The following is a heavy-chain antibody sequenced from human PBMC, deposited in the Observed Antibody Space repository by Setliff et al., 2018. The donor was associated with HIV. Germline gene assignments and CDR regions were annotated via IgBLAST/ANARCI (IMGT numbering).Heavy chain of an antibody. Sequence: PSETLSLTCTVSGSSISDYYWTWIRQPPGKGLEWIGYIYYSGNTNYDPSLKSRVTIGVDTSKNQFSLKLTSVTAADAAVYYCARRRPPPSGLYSAYYMDVWGTGTTVTVSS. CDR2: IYYSGNT. J-gene: IGHJ6*03. CDR1: GSSISDYY. V-gene: IGHV4-59*08. CDR3: ARRRPPPSGLYSAYYMDV. D-gene: IGHD1-26*01.